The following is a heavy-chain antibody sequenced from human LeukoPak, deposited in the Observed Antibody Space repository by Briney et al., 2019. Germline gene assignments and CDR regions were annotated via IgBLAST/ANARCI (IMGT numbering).Heavy chain of an antibody. CDR2: IYHSGST. V-gene: IGHV4-59*12. CDR3: ARGHEMNWGWGNDAFDI. D-gene: IGHD7-27*01. J-gene: IGHJ3*02. CDR1: GGSISSYY. Sequence: PSETLSLTCTVSGGSISSYYWSWIRQPPGKGLEWIGYIYHSGSTYYNPSLKSRVTISVDRSKNQFSLKLSSVTAADTAVYYCARGHEMNWGWGNDAFDIWGQGTMVTVSS.